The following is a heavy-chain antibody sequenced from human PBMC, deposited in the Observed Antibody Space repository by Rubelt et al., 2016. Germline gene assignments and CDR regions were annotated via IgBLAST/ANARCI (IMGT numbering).Heavy chain of an antibody. CDR3: ARHEVVVIALRSNNWFDP. V-gene: IGHV4-39*01. D-gene: IGHD2-21*01. Sequence: LKSRVTISVDTSKNQLSLKLSSVTAADTAVYYCARHEVVVIALRSNNWFDPWGQGTLVTVSS. J-gene: IGHJ5*02.